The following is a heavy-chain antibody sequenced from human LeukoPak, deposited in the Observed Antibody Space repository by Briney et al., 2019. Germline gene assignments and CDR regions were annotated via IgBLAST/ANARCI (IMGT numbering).Heavy chain of an antibody. J-gene: IGHJ4*02. D-gene: IGHD5-24*01. CDR2: IYYSGST. V-gene: IGHV4-39*07. CDR1: GGSISSSSYY. Sequence: SETLSLTCTVSGGSISSSSYYWGWIRQPPGKGLEWIGSIYYSGSTYYNPSLKSRVTISVDTSKNQFSPKLSSVTAADTAVYYCARDGYNYFDYWGQGTLVTVSS. CDR3: ARDGYNYFDY.